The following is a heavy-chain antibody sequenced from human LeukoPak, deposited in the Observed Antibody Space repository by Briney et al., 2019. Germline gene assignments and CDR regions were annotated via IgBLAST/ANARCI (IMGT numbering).Heavy chain of an antibody. CDR1: GFTFGDYA. D-gene: IGHD3-10*01. V-gene: IGHV3-49*04. Sequence: GGSLRLSCTASGFTFGDYAMSWVRQAPGKGLEWVGFIRSKAYGGTTEYAASVKGRFTISRDDSKSIAYLQMNSLKTEDTAVYYCTRDVLPSGSYPTFDYWGQGTLVTVSS. CDR3: TRDVLPSGSYPTFDY. J-gene: IGHJ4*02. CDR2: IRSKAYGGTT.